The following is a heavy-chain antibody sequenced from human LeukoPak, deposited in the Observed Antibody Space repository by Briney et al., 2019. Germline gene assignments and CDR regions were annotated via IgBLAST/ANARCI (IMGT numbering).Heavy chain of an antibody. D-gene: IGHD3-22*01. V-gene: IGHV4-4*07. J-gene: IGHJ6*03. CDR3: ARLKFYDSTGYSPGYYMDV. CDR2: IYPTGNT. Sequence: PSETLSLPCSVSGGAIISYYWSWIRQPAGKGPEWIGRIYPTGNTDYNPSLKNRVTMSTDLSKKQFSLRLRSVTAADTAVYYCARLKFYDSTGYSPGYYMDVWGKGTAVTVSS. CDR1: GGAIISYY.